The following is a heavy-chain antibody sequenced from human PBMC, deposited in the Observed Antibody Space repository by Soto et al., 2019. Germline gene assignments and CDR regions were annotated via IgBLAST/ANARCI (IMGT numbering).Heavy chain of an antibody. CDR1: GFTFSSYG. Sequence: QVQLVESGGGVVQPGRSLRLSCAASGFTFSSYGMHRVRQAPGKGLEWVAVISYDESNKYYADSVKGRFTISRDNSKNTLYLQMNSLRAEDTAVYYCTKGVVVITSYFQHWGQGTLVTVSS. V-gene: IGHV3-30*18. D-gene: IGHD3-22*01. CDR3: TKGVVVITSYFQH. J-gene: IGHJ1*01. CDR2: ISYDESNK.